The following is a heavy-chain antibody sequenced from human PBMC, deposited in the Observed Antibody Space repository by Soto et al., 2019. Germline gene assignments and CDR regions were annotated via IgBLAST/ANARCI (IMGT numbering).Heavy chain of an antibody. D-gene: IGHD3-22*01. CDR3: ARDYYDSSGYLG. J-gene: IGHJ4*02. CDR1: GFTFSSYA. CDR2: ISYDGSNK. Sequence: GGSLRLSCAASGFTFSSYAMHWVRQAPGKGLEWVAVISYDGSNKYYADSVKGRFTISRDNSKNTLYLQMNSLRAEDTAVYYCARDYYDSSGYLGRGQGTLVTVSS. V-gene: IGHV3-30-3*01.